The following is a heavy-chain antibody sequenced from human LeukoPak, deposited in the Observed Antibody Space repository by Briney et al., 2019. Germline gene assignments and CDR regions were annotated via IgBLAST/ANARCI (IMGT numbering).Heavy chain of an antibody. D-gene: IGHD3-22*01. CDR2: INSDGSST. J-gene: IGHJ3*02. CDR3: AKDRYYHDSSGYSDRHDAFDI. V-gene: IGHV3-74*01. Sequence: GGSLRLSCAASGFTFSSYWMHWVRQAPGKGLVWVSRINSDGSSTSYADSVKGRFTISRDNSKNTLYLQMNSLRAEDTAVYYCAKDRYYHDSSGYSDRHDAFDIWGQGTMVTVSS. CDR1: GFTFSSYW.